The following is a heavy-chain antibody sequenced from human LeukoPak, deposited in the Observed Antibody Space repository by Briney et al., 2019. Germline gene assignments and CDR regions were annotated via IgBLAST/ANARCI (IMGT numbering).Heavy chain of an antibody. Sequence: AGGSLRLSCAASGFTFSSYEMNWVRQAPGKGLEWVSYISGSGGSTYYADSAKGRFTISRDNSKNTLYLQMNSLRAEDTAVYYCAKDPTHVDTAMGDYWGQGTLVTVSS. CDR3: AKDPTHVDTAMGDY. J-gene: IGHJ4*02. CDR1: GFTFSSYE. D-gene: IGHD5-18*01. CDR2: ISGSGGST. V-gene: IGHV3-23*01.